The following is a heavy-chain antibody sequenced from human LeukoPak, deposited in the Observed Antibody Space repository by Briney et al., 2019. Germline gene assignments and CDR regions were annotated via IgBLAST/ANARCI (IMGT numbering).Heavy chain of an antibody. V-gene: IGHV1-24*01. Sequence: ASVKVSCKVSGYTLTELSMHWVRQAPGKGHEWMGGFDPEDGETIYAQKFQGRVTMTEDTSTDTAYMELSSLRSEDTAVYYCATEYYYDRHNAFDIWGQGTMVTVSS. CDR1: GYTLTELS. CDR2: FDPEDGET. J-gene: IGHJ3*02. D-gene: IGHD3-22*01. CDR3: ATEYYYDRHNAFDI.